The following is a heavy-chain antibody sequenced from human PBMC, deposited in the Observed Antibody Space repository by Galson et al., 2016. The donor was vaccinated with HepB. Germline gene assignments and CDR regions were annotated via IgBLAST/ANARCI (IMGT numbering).Heavy chain of an antibody. CDR3: ASFRDYYYGMDV. J-gene: IGHJ6*02. Sequence: CAISGDSVSGNSVAWNWIRQSPSRGLEWLGRTFYRSKWYNEHAVSVKSRITITPDTSKNQFSLQLNSVTPEDTAVYYCASFRDYYYGMDVWGQGTTVSVSS. CDR2: TFYRSKWYN. CDR1: GDSVSGNSVA. V-gene: IGHV6-1*01.